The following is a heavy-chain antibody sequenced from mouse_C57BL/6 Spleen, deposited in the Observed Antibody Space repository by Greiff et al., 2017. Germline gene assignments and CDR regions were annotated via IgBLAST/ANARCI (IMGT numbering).Heavy chain of an antibody. CDR3: ARWSGRGYFDV. J-gene: IGHJ1*03. CDR1: GYPFPDYY. D-gene: IGHD3-1*01. Sequence: EVQLQQSGPELVKPGASVKISCKASGYPFPDYYMNWVKQSHGKSLEWIGDINPNNGGTSYNQKFKGKATLTVDKSSSTAYMELRSLTSEDSAVYYCARWSGRGYFDVWGTGTTVTVSS. CDR2: INPNNGGT. V-gene: IGHV1-26*01.